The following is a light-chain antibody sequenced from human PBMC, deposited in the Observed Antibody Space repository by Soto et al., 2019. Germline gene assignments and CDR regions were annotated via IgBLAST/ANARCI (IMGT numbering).Light chain of an antibody. J-gene: IGLJ1*01. CDR2: DVS. Sequence: QSVLTQTASVSGSPGQSITISCTGTSSDIGGYNYVSWYQQHPGKAPKLMVYDVSSRPSGVSNRFSGSKSGNTASLTISGLQAEDEADYYCSSYTTSSPPAFGTGTKVTVL. CDR3: SSYTTSSPPA. CDR1: SSDIGGYNY. V-gene: IGLV2-14*01.